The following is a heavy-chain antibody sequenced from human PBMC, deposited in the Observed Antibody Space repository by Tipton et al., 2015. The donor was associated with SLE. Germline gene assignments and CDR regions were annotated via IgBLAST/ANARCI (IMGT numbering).Heavy chain of an antibody. CDR3: ARLGIAVAGPTDY. J-gene: IGHJ4*02. V-gene: IGHV4-39*07. Sequence: TLSLTCTVSGGSISSRSYYWGWIRQPPGKGLEWIGSIYYSGSTYYNPSLKSRVTISVDTSKNQFSLKLSSVTAADTAVYYCARLGIAVAGPTDYWGQGTLVTVSS. CDR2: IYYSGST. D-gene: IGHD6-19*01. CDR1: GGSISSRSYY.